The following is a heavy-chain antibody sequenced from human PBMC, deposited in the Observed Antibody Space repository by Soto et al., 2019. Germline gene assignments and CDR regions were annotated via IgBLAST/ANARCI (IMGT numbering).Heavy chain of an antibody. Sequence: EVQLVESGGALVKPGGSLRLSCAVSGFTFNYAWMTWVRQAPGKGLEWVGRIKSKTDGETTDYAAPVKGRFTISRDDSKNTLYLQMNSLKTEDTAVYYCTTYYDFWNGSRMIYFDYWGQGTLVTVSS. D-gene: IGHD3-3*01. CDR1: GFTFNYAW. CDR3: TTYYDFWNGSRMIYFDY. V-gene: IGHV3-15*02. J-gene: IGHJ4*02. CDR2: IKSKTDGETT.